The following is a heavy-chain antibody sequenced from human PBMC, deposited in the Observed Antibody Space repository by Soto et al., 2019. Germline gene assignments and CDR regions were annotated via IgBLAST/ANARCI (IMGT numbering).Heavy chain of an antibody. CDR3: AKDRYGDYGGIDY. Sequence: EVQLLESGGGLVQPGGSLRLSCAASGFTFSTYAMIWVRQAPGKGLEWVSVITGSGGSTYYADSVKGPFTISRDTSKNTLFLQMNSLRAEDTAVYYCAKDRYGDYGGIDYWGQGTMVTVSS. CDR1: GFTFSTYA. V-gene: IGHV3-23*01. CDR2: ITGSGGST. J-gene: IGHJ4*02. D-gene: IGHD4-17*01.